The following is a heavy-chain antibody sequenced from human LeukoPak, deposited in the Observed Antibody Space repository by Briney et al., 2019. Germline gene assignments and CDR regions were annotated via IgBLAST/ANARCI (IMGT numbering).Heavy chain of an antibody. CDR2: ISGSGGIT. CDR3: AKEFYYGSGSYYPTFDY. Sequence: PGGSLRLSCAASEFTFSNFAMSWVRQAPGKGLEWVSVISGSGGITYYADSVKGRFTISRDNYKNTLYLQMNSLRAEDTAVYYCAKEFYYGSGSYYPTFDYWGQGTPVTVSS. J-gene: IGHJ4*02. V-gene: IGHV3-23*01. D-gene: IGHD3-10*01. CDR1: EFTFSNFA.